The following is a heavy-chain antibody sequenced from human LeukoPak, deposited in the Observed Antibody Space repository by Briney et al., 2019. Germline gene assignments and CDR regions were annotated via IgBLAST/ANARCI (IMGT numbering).Heavy chain of an antibody. D-gene: IGHD6-13*01. CDR3: ARVRAAAGPYYFDY. CDR2: IYYSGST. Sequence: SETLSLTCTVSGGSISSYYWSWIRQPPGKGLEWIGYIYYSGSTNYNPSLKSRVAMSVDTSKNQFYLKLSSVTAADTAVYYCARVRAAAGPYYFDYWGQGTLVTVSS. V-gene: IGHV4-59*12. J-gene: IGHJ4*02. CDR1: GGSISSYY.